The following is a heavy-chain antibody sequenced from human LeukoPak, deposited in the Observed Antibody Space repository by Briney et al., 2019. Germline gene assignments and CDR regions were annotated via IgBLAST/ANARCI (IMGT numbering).Heavy chain of an antibody. Sequence: GGSLRLSCAASGFRFSYTWMTWVRQAPGKGLEWVAVISYDGSNKYYADSVKGRFTISRDNSKNTLYLQMNSLRAEDTAVYYCAKDRSPIVGATTFDYWGQGTLVTVSS. CDR3: AKDRSPIVGATTFDY. CDR1: GFRFSYTW. CDR2: ISYDGSNK. D-gene: IGHD1-26*01. V-gene: IGHV3-30*18. J-gene: IGHJ4*02.